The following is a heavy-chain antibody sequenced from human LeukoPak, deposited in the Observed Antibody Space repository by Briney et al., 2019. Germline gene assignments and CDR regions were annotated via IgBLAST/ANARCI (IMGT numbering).Heavy chain of an antibody. J-gene: IGHJ4*02. CDR3: ARDETYGGTGDY. CDR1: GFTFSSYA. D-gene: IGHD4-23*01. Sequence: GRSLRLSCAASGFTFSSYAMHWVRQAPGKGLEWVAVISYDGSNKYYADSVKGRFTISRDNSKNTLYLQMNSLRAEDTAVYYCARDETYGGTGDYWGQGTLVTVSS. CDR2: ISYDGSNK. V-gene: IGHV3-30-3*01.